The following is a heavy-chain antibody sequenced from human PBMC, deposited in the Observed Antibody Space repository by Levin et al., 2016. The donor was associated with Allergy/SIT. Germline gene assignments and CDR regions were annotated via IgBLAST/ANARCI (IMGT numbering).Heavy chain of an antibody. Sequence: ASVKVSCKASGGTFITYTINWVRQAAGQGLEWMGWMNPNNGNTAYAQKFQGRVTMTRDTSISTAYMELGRLRSDDTAVYYCARVPVGTTGFGHWGQGTLVTVSS. V-gene: IGHV1-8*01. CDR3: ARVPVGTTGFGH. J-gene: IGHJ4*02. CDR1: GGTFITYT. D-gene: IGHD1-26*01. CDR2: MNPNNGNT.